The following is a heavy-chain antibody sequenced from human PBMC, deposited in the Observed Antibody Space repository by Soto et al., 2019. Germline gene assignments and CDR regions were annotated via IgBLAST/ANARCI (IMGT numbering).Heavy chain of an antibody. CDR3: AKSNPKWLYGMDV. V-gene: IGHV1-18*04. CDR1: GYTFSSHG. D-gene: IGHD5-12*01. J-gene: IGHJ6*02. Sequence: ASVKVSCKASGYTFSSHGISWVRQAPGQGLEWMGWISGYNGNTNYAQKLQARVTMTTDTSTSTAYMELRSLRSGDTAVYYCAKSNPKWLYGMDVWGQGTTVTVSS. CDR2: ISGYNGNT.